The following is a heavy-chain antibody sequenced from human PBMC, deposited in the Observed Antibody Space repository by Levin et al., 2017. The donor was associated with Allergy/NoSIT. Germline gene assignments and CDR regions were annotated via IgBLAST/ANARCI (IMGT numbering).Heavy chain of an antibody. Sequence: GGSLRLSCEASGFSFSLYEMNWVRQAPGKGLEWISYISIGGSTTYYADSVKGRFTISRDNAKKSVYLQMNSLRVEDTAVYYCARDQFPSYSTSLKFAWFDPWGQGTLVTVSS. D-gene: IGHD5-18*01. V-gene: IGHV3-48*03. CDR3: ARDQFPSYSTSLKFAWFDP. J-gene: IGHJ5*02. CDR2: ISIGGSTT. CDR1: GFSFSLYE.